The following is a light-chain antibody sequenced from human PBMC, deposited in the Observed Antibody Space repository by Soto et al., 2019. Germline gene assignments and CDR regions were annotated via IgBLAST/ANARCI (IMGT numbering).Light chain of an antibody. CDR2: GAS. V-gene: IGKV3-20*01. J-gene: IGKJ1*01. Sequence: EIVLTQSPGTLSLSPGERATLSCRARQSVSSSYLAWYQQKPGQAPRLLIYGASSRATGIPDRFSGSGSGTDFTLPSSRLEPEDLAVYYCQQYGSSPWTFGQGTKVEIK. CDR3: QQYGSSPWT. CDR1: QSVSSSY.